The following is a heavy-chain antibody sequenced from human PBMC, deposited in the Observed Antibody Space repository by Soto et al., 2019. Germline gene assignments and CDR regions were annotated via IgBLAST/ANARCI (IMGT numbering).Heavy chain of an antibody. J-gene: IGHJ4*02. CDR3: ATALGCRSTSCTLDY. CDR1: GGTSGSYA. CDR2: IIPVSGAA. V-gene: IGHV1-69*01. Sequence: QVQLVQSGAEVKKPGYSVKVSCKASGGTSGSYAFSWVRQAPGQGLEWMGGIIPVSGAAHYAQKFQGRVTITADESTSTAYMELSSLSPQDTAVYYCATALGCRSTSCTLDYWGQGTRVIVSS. D-gene: IGHD2-2*01.